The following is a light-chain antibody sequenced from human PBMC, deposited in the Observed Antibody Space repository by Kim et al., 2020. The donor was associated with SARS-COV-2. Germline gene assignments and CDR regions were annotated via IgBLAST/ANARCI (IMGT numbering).Light chain of an antibody. CDR3: ETWDSNIRV. Sequence: QPVLTQSSSASASLGSSVKLTCTLSSRHSSYNIAWHQQQPGKAPRYLMSLEGRGNYNKGTGVPDRFSGSSSGADRYLTISNLQSEDEADYYCETWDSNIRVFGGGTQLTVL. J-gene: IGLJ3*02. V-gene: IGLV4-60*03. CDR2: LEGRGNY. CDR1: SRHSSYN.